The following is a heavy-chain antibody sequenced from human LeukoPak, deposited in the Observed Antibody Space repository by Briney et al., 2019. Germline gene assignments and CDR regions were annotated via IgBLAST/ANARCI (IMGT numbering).Heavy chain of an antibody. V-gene: IGHV3-66*01. CDR3: ARVVWDDSSGYHDY. CDR1: GFTVSSNY. J-gene: IGHJ4*02. Sequence: GGSLRLSCAASGFTVSSNYMSWVRQAPGKGLEWVSVIYSGGGTYYADSVKGRFTISRDNSKNTLYLQMNSLRAEDTAVYYCARVVWDDSSGYHDYWGQGTLVTVSS. D-gene: IGHD3-22*01. CDR2: IYSGGGT.